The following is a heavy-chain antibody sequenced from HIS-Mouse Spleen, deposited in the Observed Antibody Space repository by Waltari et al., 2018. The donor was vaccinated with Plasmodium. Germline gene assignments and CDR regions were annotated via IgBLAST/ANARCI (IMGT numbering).Heavy chain of an antibody. J-gene: IGHJ3*02. CDR3: ARAPIRDAFDI. CDR1: GGSFSGYY. CDR2: INHSGST. D-gene: IGHD3-9*01. Sequence: QVQLQQWGAGRLKPSETLSLTCAVYGGSFSGYYWSGIRKPPGKGLEWIGEINHSGSTHGNTTLKRRATISVDTSRTQSSLKLGSVPAADTAVYYCARAPIRDAFDIWGQGTMVTVSS. V-gene: IGHV4-34*04.